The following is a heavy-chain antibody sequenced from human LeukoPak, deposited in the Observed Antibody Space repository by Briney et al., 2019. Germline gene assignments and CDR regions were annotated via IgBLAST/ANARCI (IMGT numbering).Heavy chain of an antibody. Sequence: GESLQISCRGSGYNFNNHWIGWVRQIPGKGLEWMGLIYPGDSDTKYSPSFEGQVTMSVDKSISAAFLQWSSLKASDTAIYYCARGSGSSGWLDPWGQGTLVTVSS. CDR2: IYPGDSDT. D-gene: IGHD3-10*01. CDR1: GYNFNNHW. CDR3: ARGSGSSGWLDP. V-gene: IGHV5-51*01. J-gene: IGHJ5*02.